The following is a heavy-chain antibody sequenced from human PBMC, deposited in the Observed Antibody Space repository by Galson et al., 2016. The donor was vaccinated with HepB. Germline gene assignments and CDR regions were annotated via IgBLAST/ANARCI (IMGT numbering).Heavy chain of an antibody. CDR2: IWYDGSNK. Sequence: SLRLSCAASGFTFSPYGMHWVRQAPGKGLEWVALIWYDGSNKYYAESVKGRFTISRDNSKNTVYLQMNTLRAEDTAVYYCVRDRGYGLLYLDYWGQGTLVTVSS. V-gene: IGHV3-33*01. CDR1: GFTFSPYG. CDR3: VRDRGYGLLYLDY. J-gene: IGHJ4*02. D-gene: IGHD5-18*01.